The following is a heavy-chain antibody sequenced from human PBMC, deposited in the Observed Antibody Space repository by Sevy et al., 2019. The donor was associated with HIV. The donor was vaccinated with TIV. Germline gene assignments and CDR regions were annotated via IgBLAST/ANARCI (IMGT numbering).Heavy chain of an antibody. J-gene: IGHJ4*02. CDR3: ATDIVVGRDY. V-gene: IGHV1-24*01. CDR2: FDEDGET. CDR1: GYTLSELS. Sequence: ASVKVSCKVSGYTLSELSMHWVRQAPGKGLEWMGGFDEDGETLYAQKFQGRVTMTEDTSTDTAYMELSSLRSEDTAVHYCATDIVVGRDYWGQGTLVTVSS. D-gene: IGHD2-2*01.